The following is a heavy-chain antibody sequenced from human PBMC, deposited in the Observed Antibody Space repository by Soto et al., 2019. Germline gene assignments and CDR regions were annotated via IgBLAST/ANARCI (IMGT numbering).Heavy chain of an antibody. D-gene: IGHD2-2*01. CDR2: ISGSGGST. CDR1: GFTFSSYA. CDR3: AKDRRKGVPAAKECYFDY. V-gene: IGHV3-23*01. Sequence: GGSLRLSCAASGFTFSSYAMSWVRQAPGKGLEWVSAISGSGGSTYYADSVKGRSTISRDNSKNTLYLQMNGLRAEDTAVYYCAKDRRKGVPAAKECYFDYWGQGTLVTVS. J-gene: IGHJ4*02.